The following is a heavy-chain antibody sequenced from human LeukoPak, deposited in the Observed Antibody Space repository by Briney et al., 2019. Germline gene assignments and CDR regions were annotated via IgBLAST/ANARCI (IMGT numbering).Heavy chain of an antibody. CDR3: TRVKRVGSSSWYNYYYYGMDV. CDR2: IRSKAYGGTT. Sequence: KPGRSLRLSCTASGFTFGDYAMSWVRQAPGKGLEWVGFIRSKAYGGTTEYAASVKGRFTISRDDSKSIAYLQMNSLKTEDTAVYYCTRVKRVGSSSWYNYYYYGMDVWGQGTTVTVSS. D-gene: IGHD6-13*01. CDR1: GFTFGDYA. V-gene: IGHV3-49*04. J-gene: IGHJ6*02.